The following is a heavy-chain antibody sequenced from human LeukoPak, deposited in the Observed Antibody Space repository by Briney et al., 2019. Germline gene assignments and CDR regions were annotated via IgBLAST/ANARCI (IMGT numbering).Heavy chain of an antibody. D-gene: IGHD1-1*01. J-gene: IGHJ4*02. CDR2: IRGSGGST. Sequence: GGSLRLSCAASGFTFSSYAMSWVRQAPGNGLEWVSAIRGSGGSTYYADSVKGRFTISRDNSKNTLYLQMNSLRAEDTAVYYCAKLRYLEYFDYWGQGTLVTVSS. V-gene: IGHV3-23*01. CDR1: GFTFSSYA. CDR3: AKLRYLEYFDY.